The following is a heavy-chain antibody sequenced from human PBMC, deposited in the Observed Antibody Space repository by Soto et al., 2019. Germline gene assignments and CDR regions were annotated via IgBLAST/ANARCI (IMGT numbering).Heavy chain of an antibody. Sequence: QITLKESGPTLVQPTQTLTLTCTFSGFSLSTSGVGVGWIRQPPGKALEWLALIYWDDDKRYSPSLKSRLTITKDTSKNQVVLTLTNMDPVDTATYYCAHVYGGYDNFDYWGQGTLFTVSS. J-gene: IGHJ4*02. CDR2: IYWDDDK. CDR1: GFSLSTSGVG. CDR3: AHVYGGYDNFDY. V-gene: IGHV2-5*02. D-gene: IGHD5-12*01.